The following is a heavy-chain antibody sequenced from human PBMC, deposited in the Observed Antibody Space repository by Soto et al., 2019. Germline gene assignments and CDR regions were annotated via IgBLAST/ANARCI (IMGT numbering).Heavy chain of an antibody. CDR3: ARRVVWFGDLSNGMDV. D-gene: IGHD3-10*01. CDR2: IDPSDSYT. V-gene: IGHV5-10-1*01. CDR1: GYSFTSYW. J-gene: IGHJ6*02. Sequence: GESVKISCKGSGYSFTSYWISWVRQMPGKGLEWMGRIDPSDSYTNYSPSFQGHVTISADKSISTAYLQWSSLKASDTAMYYCARRVVWFGDLSNGMDVWGQGTTVTVSS.